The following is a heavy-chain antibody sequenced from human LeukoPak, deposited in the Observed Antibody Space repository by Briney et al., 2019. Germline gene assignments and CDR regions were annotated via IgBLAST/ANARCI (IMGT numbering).Heavy chain of an antibody. CDR3: AKDSGWQLLRAEYFQH. D-gene: IGHD2-15*01. CDR1: GFTFDNYA. Sequence: GGSLRLSCAASGFTFDNYAIHWVRQVPGKSLEWVSLISADGRSTYYADSVKGRFTTSRDNSRFSLYLQMRSLTTEDTAVYYCAKDSGWQLLRAEYFQHWGPGTLVTVSS. J-gene: IGHJ1*01. CDR2: ISADGRST. V-gene: IGHV3-43*02.